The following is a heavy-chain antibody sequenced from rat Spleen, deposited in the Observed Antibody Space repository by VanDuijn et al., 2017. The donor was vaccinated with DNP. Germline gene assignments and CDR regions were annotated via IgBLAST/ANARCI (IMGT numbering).Heavy chain of an antibody. J-gene: IGHJ2*01. V-gene: IGHV3-1*01. CDR3: ARWTRYFDY. Sequence: EVRLQESGSGLVKPSQSLSLTCSVTGYSITSTYWGWIRKFPGNKMEYIGHISYSGSTNYNPSLKSRISITRDTSKNHFFLHLNSVTTEDTATYYCARWTRYFDYWGQGAMVTVSS. D-gene: IGHD1-7*01. CDR2: ISYSGST. CDR1: GYSITSTY.